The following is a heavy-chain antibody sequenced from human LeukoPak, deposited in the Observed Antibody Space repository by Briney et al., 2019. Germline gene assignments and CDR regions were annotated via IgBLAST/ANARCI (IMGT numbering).Heavy chain of an antibody. CDR2: IHSDGGST. CDR3: ARGSSTREDH. V-gene: IGHV3-74*01. D-gene: IGHD5/OR15-5a*01. CDR1: GFTFSSYW. Sequence: GGSLRLSCAASGFTFSSYWMHWVRQAPGKGLVWVSRIHSDGGSTNYADSVKGRFTISRDNAKNTLYLQMSSLRAEDTAVYYCARGSSTREDHWGQGILVTVSS. J-gene: IGHJ4*02.